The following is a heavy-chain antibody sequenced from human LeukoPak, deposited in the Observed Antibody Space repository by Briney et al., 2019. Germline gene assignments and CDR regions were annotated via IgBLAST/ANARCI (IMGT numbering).Heavy chain of an antibody. CDR3: ARVVGVVAAASYNWFDP. V-gene: IGHV3-53*01. CDR2: IYAGGTT. D-gene: IGHD2-15*01. Sequence: GSLRLSCAASGFTVSSNFISWVRQAPGKGLEWVSVIYAGGTTYYADSVKGRFTISRDNSKNTLYLQMNSLRAEDTAVYYCARVVGVVAAASYNWFDPWGQGTLVTVSS. J-gene: IGHJ5*02. CDR1: GFTVSSNF.